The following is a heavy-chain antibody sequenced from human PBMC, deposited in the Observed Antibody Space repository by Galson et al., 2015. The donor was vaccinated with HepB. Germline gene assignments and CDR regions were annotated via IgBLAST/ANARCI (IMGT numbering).Heavy chain of an antibody. CDR3: TRESGEGAFDI. V-gene: IGHV3-49*03. J-gene: IGHJ3*02. CDR1: GFTFGDYA. Sequence: SLRLSCAPSGFTFGDYAMVWFRQAPGKGLEWVGLIRSKAYGGTTECAASVKGRFTISGDDSRNIAYLQMNSLKTEDTAVYYCTRESGEGAFDIWGQGTMVTVSS. D-gene: IGHD1-26*01. CDR2: IRSKAYGGTT.